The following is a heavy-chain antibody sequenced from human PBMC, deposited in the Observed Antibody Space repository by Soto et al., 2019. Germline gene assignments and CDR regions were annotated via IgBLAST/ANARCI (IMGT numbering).Heavy chain of an antibody. CDR1: GFTFSSYA. CDR2: ISYDGSNK. D-gene: IGHD5-12*01. V-gene: IGHV3-30-3*01. J-gene: IGHJ4*02. Sequence: QVQLVESGGGVVQPGRSLRLSCAASGFTFSSYAMHWVRQAPGKGLEWVAVISYDGSNKYYADSVKCRFTISRDNSKNTLYLQMNSLISEDTAVYYCARDYQWLRLFDYWGQGTLVTVSS. CDR3: ARDYQWLRLFDY.